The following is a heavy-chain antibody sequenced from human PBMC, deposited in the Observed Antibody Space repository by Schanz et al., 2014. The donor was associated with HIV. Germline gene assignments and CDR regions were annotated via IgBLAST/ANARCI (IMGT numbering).Heavy chain of an antibody. D-gene: IGHD3-22*01. CDR1: GFSFSDYH. CDR3: AKPEYDSRGNSQSHFDY. V-gene: IGHV3-66*04. Sequence: VQLVESGGDLVKPGGSLRLSCTASGFSFSDYHMSWIRQAPGKGLEWVSIIYSAGTTYYTDSVKGRFTISRDNSKNTLYLQMTTLRIDDTAVYYCAKPEYDSRGNSQSHFDYWGQGTLVTVSS. CDR2: IYSAGTT. J-gene: IGHJ4*02.